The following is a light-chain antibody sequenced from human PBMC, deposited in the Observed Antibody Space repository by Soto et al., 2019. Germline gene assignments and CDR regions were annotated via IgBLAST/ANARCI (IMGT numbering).Light chain of an antibody. CDR3: QSNDVSLSVV. CDR1: SSNIGAGYD. Sequence: QSVLTQPPSVSGAPGQRVTISCTGSSSNIGAGYDVHWYQQPPGTAPKLLIYGNTNRPSGVPDRFSGSKSGTSASLDIAGLQAEDEADYYCQSNDVSLSVVFGGGTKLTVL. V-gene: IGLV1-40*01. CDR2: GNT. J-gene: IGLJ2*01.